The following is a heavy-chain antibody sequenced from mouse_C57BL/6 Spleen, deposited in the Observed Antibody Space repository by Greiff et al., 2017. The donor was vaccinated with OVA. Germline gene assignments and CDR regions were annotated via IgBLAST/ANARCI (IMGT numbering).Heavy chain of an antibody. V-gene: IGHV3-8*01. CDR1: GYSITSDY. D-gene: IGHD2-3*01. J-gene: IGHJ4*01. Sequence: EVKLEESGPGLAKPSQTLSLTCSVTGYSITSDYWNWIRKFPGNKLEYMGYISYSGSTYYNPSLKSRISITRDTSKNQYSLQLNSVTTEDTATYYCARYGDGYYGAMDYWGQGTSVTVSS. CDR3: ARYGDGYYGAMDY. CDR2: ISYSGST.